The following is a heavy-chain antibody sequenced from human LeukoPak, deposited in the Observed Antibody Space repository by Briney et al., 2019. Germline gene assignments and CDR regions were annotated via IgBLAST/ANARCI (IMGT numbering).Heavy chain of an antibody. CDR1: GYTFTDYY. CDR3: ATDKRKYYYDTSGAFDI. V-gene: IGHV1-69-2*01. CDR2: VDPEDGET. D-gene: IGHD3-22*01. J-gene: IGHJ3*02. Sequence: WASVRVSCKVSGYTFTDYYMHWVQQAPGKGLEWTGLVDPEDGETIYAEKFQGRVTITADTSTDTAYMELSSLRSEDTAVYYCATDKRKYYYDTSGAFDIWGQGTMVTVSS.